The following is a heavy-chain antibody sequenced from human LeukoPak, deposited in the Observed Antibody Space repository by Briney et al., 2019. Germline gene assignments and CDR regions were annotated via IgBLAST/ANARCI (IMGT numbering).Heavy chain of an antibody. CDR2: IYSGGNT. J-gene: IGHJ4*02. Sequence: GGSLRLSCAASGFSVSSNYMSWVRQAPRKGLEWVSVIYSGGNTYYADSVKGRFTISRDKTKNTLYLQMNSLTAEDTAVYYCARDLLGYYGSGSYSSAWGQGTLVTVS. V-gene: IGHV3-53*01. D-gene: IGHD3-10*01. CDR1: GFSVSSNY. CDR3: ARDLLGYYGSGSYSSA.